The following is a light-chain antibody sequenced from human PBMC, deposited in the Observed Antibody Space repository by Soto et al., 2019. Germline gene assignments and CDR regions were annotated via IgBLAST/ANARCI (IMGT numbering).Light chain of an antibody. Sequence: AIQMTQSPSSLSVSVGDRVTITCRASQDIGTELGWYQQKPGKAPRLLIYGTFSLQSGVPSRFSGSGSGTDFTLTISSLQPDDFATYYCLQDSKYPRTFGQGTKGEVK. V-gene: IGKV1-6*01. J-gene: IGKJ1*01. CDR1: QDIGTE. CDR2: GTF. CDR3: LQDSKYPRT.